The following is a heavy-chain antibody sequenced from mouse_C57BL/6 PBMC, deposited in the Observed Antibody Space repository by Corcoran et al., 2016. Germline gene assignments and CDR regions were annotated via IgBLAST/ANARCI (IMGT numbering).Heavy chain of an antibody. D-gene: IGHD2-4*01. CDR1: GYTFTDYY. Sequence: EVQLQQSGPELVKPGASVKISCKASGYTFTDYYMNWVKQSHGKSLEWIGDINPNNGGTSYNQKFKGKATLTVDKSSSTAYMELRSLTSEDSAVYYFARLGDYEYYYAMDYWGQGTSVTVSS. CDR3: ARLGDYEYYYAMDY. V-gene: IGHV1-26*01. CDR2: INPNNGGT. J-gene: IGHJ4*01.